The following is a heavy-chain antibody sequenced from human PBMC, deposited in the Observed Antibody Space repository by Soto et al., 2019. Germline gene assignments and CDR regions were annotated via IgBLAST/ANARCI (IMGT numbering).Heavy chain of an antibody. CDR1: GGSISSSSYY. Sequence: SETLSLTCTVSGGSISSSSYYWGWIRQPPGKGLEWIGSIYYSGSTYYNPSLKSRVTISVDTSKNQFSLKLSSVTAADTAVYYCARLVSWGGSGPYNWFDPWGQGTLVTVSS. D-gene: IGHD6-13*01. J-gene: IGHJ5*02. CDR2: IYYSGST. CDR3: ARLVSWGGSGPYNWFDP. V-gene: IGHV4-39*01.